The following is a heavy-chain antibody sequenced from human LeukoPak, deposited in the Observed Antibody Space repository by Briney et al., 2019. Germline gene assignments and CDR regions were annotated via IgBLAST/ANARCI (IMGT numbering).Heavy chain of an antibody. CDR2: ISWNSGSK. CDR1: GFTFDDYA. J-gene: IGHJ4*02. CDR3: AKDLGGTVLAY. V-gene: IGHV3-9*01. Sequence: GRSLRLSCAASGFTFDDYAMHWVRQAPGKGLEWVSGISWNSGSKGYADSVKGRFTISRDNAKNSLCLQMNSLRAEDTALYYCAKDLGGTVLAYWGQGTLVTVSS. D-gene: IGHD2-8*02.